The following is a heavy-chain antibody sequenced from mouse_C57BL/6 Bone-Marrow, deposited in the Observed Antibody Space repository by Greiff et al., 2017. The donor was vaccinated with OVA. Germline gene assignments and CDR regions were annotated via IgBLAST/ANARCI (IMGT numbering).Heavy chain of an antibody. V-gene: IGHV1-61*01. CDR2: IYPSDSET. Sequence: VQLQQPGAELVRPGSSVKLSCKASGYTFTSYWMDWVKQRPGQGLEWIGNIYPSDSETHYNQKFKDKATLTVDKSSSTAYMQLSSLTSEDSAVYYYARWDYGSRGYWGQGTTLTVSS. CDR3: ARWDYGSRGY. J-gene: IGHJ2*01. D-gene: IGHD1-1*01. CDR1: GYTFTSYW.